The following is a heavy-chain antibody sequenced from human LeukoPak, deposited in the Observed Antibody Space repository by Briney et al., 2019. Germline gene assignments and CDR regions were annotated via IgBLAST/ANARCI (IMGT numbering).Heavy chain of an antibody. D-gene: IGHD1-1*01. V-gene: IGHV3-7*01. CDR1: GFPFSSYW. CDR2: IKQDGSKK. J-gene: IGHJ4*02. Sequence: PGGSLRLSCVASGFPFSSYWMTWVRQAPGKGLEWVANIKQDGSKKSYVDSVKGRFTISRDNAKNSLYLQMNSLRAEDTAVFYCAIITRRLERPIGWGQGTLVTVSS. CDR3: AIITRRLERPIG.